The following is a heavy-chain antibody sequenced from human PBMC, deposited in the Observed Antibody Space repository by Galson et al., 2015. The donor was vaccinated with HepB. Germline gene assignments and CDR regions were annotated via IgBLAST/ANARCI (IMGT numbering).Heavy chain of an antibody. Sequence: SLRLSCAASGFTFSSYAMSWVRQAPGKGLEWVSAISGSGGSTYYADSVKGRFTISRDNSKNTLYLQMNSLRAEDTAVYYCAKDLFVVVVTATIDYWGQGTLVTVSS. J-gene: IGHJ4*02. CDR2: ISGSGGST. CDR3: AKDLFVVVVTATIDY. CDR1: GFTFSSYA. V-gene: IGHV3-23*01. D-gene: IGHD2-21*02.